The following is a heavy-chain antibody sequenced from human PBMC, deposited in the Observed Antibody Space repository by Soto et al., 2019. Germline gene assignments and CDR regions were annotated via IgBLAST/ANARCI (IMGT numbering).Heavy chain of an antibody. D-gene: IGHD3-22*01. V-gene: IGHV3-21*01. CDR1: GFTFSSYS. CDR3: ASHPRDSSGYWYYFDY. CDR2: ISSSSSYI. J-gene: IGHJ4*02. Sequence: EVQLVESGGGLVKPGGSLRLSCAASGFTFSSYSMNWVRQAPGKGLEWVSSISSSSSYIYYADSVKGRFTISRDNAQNSLYLQMNSLRAEDTAVYYCASHPRDSSGYWYYFDYWGQGTLVTVSS.